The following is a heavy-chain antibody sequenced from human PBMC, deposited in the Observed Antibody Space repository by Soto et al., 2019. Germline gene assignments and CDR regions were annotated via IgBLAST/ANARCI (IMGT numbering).Heavy chain of an antibody. D-gene: IGHD2-2*01. J-gene: IGHJ4*02. CDR1: GFTFSSYA. CDR2: ISGSGGST. V-gene: IGHV3-23*01. Sequence: RLSCAASGFTFSSYAMSWVRQAPGKGLEWVSAISGSGGSTYYADSVKGRFTISRDNSKNTLYLQMNSLRAEDTAVYYCAKTPRVVVVPAAISGWGQGTLVTVSS. CDR3: AKTPRVVVVPAAISG.